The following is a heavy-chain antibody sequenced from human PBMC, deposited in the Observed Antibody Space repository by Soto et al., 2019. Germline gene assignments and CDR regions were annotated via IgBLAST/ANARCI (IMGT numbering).Heavy chain of an antibody. J-gene: IGHJ4*02. CDR3: GRGRSGQIVVFY. D-gene: IGHD5-12*01. CDR1: GYTFTGHY. CDR2: IGPESGAT. V-gene: IGHV1-2*02. Sequence: ASVKVSCKASGYTFTGHYIHWVRQAPEQGPEWMGEIGPESGATRYAQKFQGKVTMTRDMSITTVYMELNNLSPDDTAVYYCGRGRSGQIVVFYWGQGTPVTVSS.